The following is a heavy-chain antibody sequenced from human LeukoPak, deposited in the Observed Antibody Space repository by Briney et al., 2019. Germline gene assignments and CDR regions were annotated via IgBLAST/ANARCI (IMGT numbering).Heavy chain of an antibody. CDR3: ARDLVSYYYYGMDV. V-gene: IGHV1-69*13. CDR2: IIPIFGTA. D-gene: IGHD6-13*01. CDR1: GGTFSSYA. J-gene: IGHJ6*02. Sequence: GASVKVSCKASGGTFSSYAISWVRQAPGQGLEWMGGIIPIFGTANYAQKFQGRVTITADESTSTAYMELSSLRSEDTAVYYCARDLVSYYYYGMDVWGQGTTVTVSS.